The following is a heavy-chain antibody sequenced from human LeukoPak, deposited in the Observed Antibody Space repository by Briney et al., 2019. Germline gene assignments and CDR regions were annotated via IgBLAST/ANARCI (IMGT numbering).Heavy chain of an antibody. Sequence: GGSLRLSCAASGFTFSSYAMSWVRQAPGKGLEWVSAISGSGGSTYYADSVKGRFTISRDNSKNTLYLQMNSLRAEDTAVYYCARDLGIAARGLYMDVWGKGTTVTVSS. CDR3: ARDLGIAARGLYMDV. CDR2: ISGSGGST. CDR1: GFTFSSYA. D-gene: IGHD6-6*01. J-gene: IGHJ6*03. V-gene: IGHV3-23*01.